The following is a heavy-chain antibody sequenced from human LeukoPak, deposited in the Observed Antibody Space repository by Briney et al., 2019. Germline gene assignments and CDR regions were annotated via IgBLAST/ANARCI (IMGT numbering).Heavy chain of an antibody. D-gene: IGHD1-26*01. CDR1: GVSISSYY. CDR3: ARELSGSYRSYYYYYMDV. CDR2: IYTSGST. J-gene: IGHJ6*03. V-gene: IGHV4-4*07. Sequence: SETLSLTCTVSGVSISSYYWSWIRQPAGKGLEWIGRIYTSGSTNYNPSLKSRVTMSVDTSKNQFSLKLSSVTAADTAVYYCARELSGSYRSYYYYYMDVWGKGTTVTISS.